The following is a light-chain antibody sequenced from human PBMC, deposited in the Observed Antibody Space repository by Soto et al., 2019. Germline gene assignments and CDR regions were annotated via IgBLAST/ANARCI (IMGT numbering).Light chain of an antibody. J-gene: IGKJ1*01. CDR3: QHYNSYSEA. Sequence: GDRVTITCRASQSINIWLAWYQQKSGKAPTLLIYAASSLQSGVPSRFSGSGSGTEFTLTISSLQPDDFATYYCQHYNSYSEAFGQGTKVDIK. CDR2: AAS. CDR1: QSINIW. V-gene: IGKV1-5*01.